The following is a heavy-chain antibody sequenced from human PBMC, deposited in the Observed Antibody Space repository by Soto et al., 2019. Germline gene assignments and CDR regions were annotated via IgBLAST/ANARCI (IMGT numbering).Heavy chain of an antibody. CDR1: GFTFSSYA. V-gene: IGHV3-30-3*01. Sequence: QVQLVESGGGVVQPGRSLRLSCAASGFTFSSYAMHWVRQAPGKGLEWVAVISYDGSKKYYADSVKGRFTISRDNSKNTVYRQRNSLRAEDTAVYYCARDRLRFNWNDCPYYYYGMDVWGQGTTVTVSS. CDR2: ISYDGSKK. J-gene: IGHJ6*02. D-gene: IGHD1-1*01. CDR3: ARDRLRFNWNDCPYYYYGMDV.